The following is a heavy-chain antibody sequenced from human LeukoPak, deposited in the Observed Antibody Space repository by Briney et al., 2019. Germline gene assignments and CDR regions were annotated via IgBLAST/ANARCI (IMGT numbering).Heavy chain of an antibody. V-gene: IGHV3-23*01. D-gene: IGHD6-13*01. CDR2: ISGSGGST. CDR3: ARGSRRWYSGPFDY. J-gene: IGHJ4*02. Sequence: GGSLRLSCAASGFTFSSYAMSWVRQAPGNRLEWVSAISGSGGSTHYADSVKGRFTISRDNSKNTLFLQMNSLRAEDTAVYYCARGSRRWYSGPFDYWGQGTLVTVSS. CDR1: GFTFSSYA.